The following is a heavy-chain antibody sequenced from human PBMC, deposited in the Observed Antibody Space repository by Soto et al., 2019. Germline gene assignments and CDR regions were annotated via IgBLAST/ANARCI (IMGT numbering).Heavy chain of an antibody. D-gene: IGHD3-10*01. CDR3: AREGHGSGSYYNYYYYYGMDV. CDR2: ISYDGSNK. J-gene: IGHJ6*02. Sequence: GGSLRLSCAASGFTFSSYAMHWVRQAPGKGLEWVAVISYDGSNKYYADSVKGRFTISRDNSKNTLYLQMNSLRAGDTAVYYCAREGHGSGSYYNYYYYYGMDVWGQGTTVTVSS. V-gene: IGHV3-30-3*01. CDR1: GFTFSSYA.